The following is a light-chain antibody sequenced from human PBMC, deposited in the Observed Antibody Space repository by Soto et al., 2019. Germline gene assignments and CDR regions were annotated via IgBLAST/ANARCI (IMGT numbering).Light chain of an antibody. CDR1: QSISDW. CDR2: KAS. CDR3: QQYDSYWT. V-gene: IGKV1-5*03. Sequence: DIEMTHSHSTLSASIGDRITITCRASQSISDWLAWHQQKPGKXPXXLIYKASSLESGVPSRFSGSGSGTEFTPTISSLQPDDFATYYCQQYDSYWTFGQGTKVDNK. J-gene: IGKJ1*01.